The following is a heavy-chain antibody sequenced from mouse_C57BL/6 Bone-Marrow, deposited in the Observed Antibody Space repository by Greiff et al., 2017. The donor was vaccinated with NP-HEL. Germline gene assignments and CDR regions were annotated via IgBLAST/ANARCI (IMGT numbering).Heavy chain of an antibody. Sequence: QVQLKESGAELVRPGTSVKMSCKASGYTFTNYWIGWAKQRPGHGLEWIGDIYPGGGYTNYNEKFKGKATLTADKSSSPAYMQFSSLTSEDSAIYYCAISGTTVVATRYFDVWGTGTTVTVSS. CDR2: IYPGGGYT. CDR3: AISGTTVVATRYFDV. D-gene: IGHD1-1*01. V-gene: IGHV1-63*01. J-gene: IGHJ1*03. CDR1: GYTFTNYW.